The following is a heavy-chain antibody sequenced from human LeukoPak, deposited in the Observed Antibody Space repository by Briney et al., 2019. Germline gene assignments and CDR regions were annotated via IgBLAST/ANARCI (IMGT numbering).Heavy chain of an antibody. CDR1: GDSISSGRYY. D-gene: IGHD1-26*01. Sequence: SETLSLTCTVSGDSISSGRYYWSWLREPAGKGLEWIGRVSASGITSYKASLKSPVTISVATSKNQFSLKPSSVTAADTAVYYCARRGGSGRAFDYWGKGTLVTVSS. CDR3: ARRGGSGRAFDY. J-gene: IGHJ4*02. V-gene: IGHV4-61*02. CDR2: VSASGIT.